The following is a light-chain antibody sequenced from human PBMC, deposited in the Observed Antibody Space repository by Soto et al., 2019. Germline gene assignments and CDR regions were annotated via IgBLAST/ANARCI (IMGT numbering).Light chain of an antibody. Sequence: LTQPASVPPSPGQSITISCTGTCSDVGGYNYVSWYQQHQGKAAKLIIYEVSNRPSGVSNRFSGGKSSNTASLTISGLQAEDEADYYCSSYTGSSTQVFGTGTKVTVL. V-gene: IGLV2-14*01. CDR2: EVS. CDR3: SSYTGSSTQV. J-gene: IGLJ1*01. CDR1: CSDVGGYNY.